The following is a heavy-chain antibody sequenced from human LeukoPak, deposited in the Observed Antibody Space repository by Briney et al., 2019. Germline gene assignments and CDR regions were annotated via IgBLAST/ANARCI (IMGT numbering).Heavy chain of an antibody. CDR3: ARDSLRVKDRSYYGSGSHYNEHYFDY. J-gene: IGHJ4*02. Sequence: PGRSLRLSCVASGFTFNNYAMHWVRQAPGKGLECVAVISYDGTNQYYAESVKGRFTISRANSKNKLYVQMNSLRAEDTAVYYCARDSLRVKDRSYYGSGSHYNEHYFDYWGQGTLVTVSS. CDR1: GFTFNNYA. V-gene: IGHV3-30*04. CDR2: ISYDGTNQ. D-gene: IGHD3-10*01.